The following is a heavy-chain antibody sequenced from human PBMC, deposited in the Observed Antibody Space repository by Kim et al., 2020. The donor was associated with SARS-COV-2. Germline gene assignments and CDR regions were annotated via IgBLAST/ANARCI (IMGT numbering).Heavy chain of an antibody. CDR3: ASMLKWLVRANWFDP. CDR1: GGSISSSNW. CDR2: IYHSGST. Sequence: SETLSLTCAVSGGSISSSNWWSWVRQPPGKGLEWIGEIYHSGSTNYNPSLKSRVTISVDKSKNQFSLKLSSVTAADTAVYYCASMLKWLVRANWFDPWGQGTLVTVSS. V-gene: IGHV4-4*02. D-gene: IGHD6-19*01. J-gene: IGHJ5*02.